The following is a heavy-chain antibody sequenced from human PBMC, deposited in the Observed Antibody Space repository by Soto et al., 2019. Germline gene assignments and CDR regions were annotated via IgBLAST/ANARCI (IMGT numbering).Heavy chain of an antibody. CDR3: AHRGCSSTIRYDYFDY. Sequence: SGPTLVNPTHTLTLTCTFSGFSLNTSGVGVGWIRQPPGKALEWLALIYWDDDKWYSPSLKTRLTITKDTSKKQVVLTMTNMDPVDTATYYCAHRGCSSTIRYDYFDYWGQGTQVTVSS. CDR2: IYWDDDK. V-gene: IGHV2-5*02. CDR1: GFSLNTSGVG. D-gene: IGHD2-2*01. J-gene: IGHJ4*02.